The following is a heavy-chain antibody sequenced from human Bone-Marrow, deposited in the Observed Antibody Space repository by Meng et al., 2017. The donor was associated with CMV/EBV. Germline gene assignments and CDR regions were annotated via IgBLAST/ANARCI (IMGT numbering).Heavy chain of an antibody. D-gene: IGHD3-3*01. CDR3: STILEGLGWFDP. J-gene: IGHJ5*02. CDR1: GFTFSSYS. V-gene: IGHV3-21*01. Sequence: GGSLRLYCAASGFTFSSYSMNWVRQTPGKGLEWVSSISSSSSYIYYADSVKGRFTITRDNAKTSLYLQMNNVRAVDTAVYYCSTILEGLGWFDPWGQGTLVTVSS. CDR2: ISSSSSYI.